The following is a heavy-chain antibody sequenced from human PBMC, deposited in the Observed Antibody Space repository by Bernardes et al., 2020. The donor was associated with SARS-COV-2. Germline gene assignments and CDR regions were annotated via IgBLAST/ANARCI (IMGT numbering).Heavy chain of an antibody. CDR1: GGSISSHY. Sequence: SETLSLTCTVSGGSISSHYWSWIRQPPGKGLEWIGSIYYSGSTTYNPSLKSRVTLSVDTSKSQFSLKLSSVTAADTAVYYCATESRSSSCEWYFGLWGRGTLVTVSS. V-gene: IGHV4-59*11. CDR3: ATESRSSSCEWYFGL. J-gene: IGHJ2*01. CDR2: IYYSGST. D-gene: IGHD6-6*01.